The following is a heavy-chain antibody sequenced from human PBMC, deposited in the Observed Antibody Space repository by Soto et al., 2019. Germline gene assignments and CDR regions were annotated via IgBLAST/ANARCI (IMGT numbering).Heavy chain of an antibody. V-gene: IGHV1-69*19. CDR3: AREVQVHTPAFVY. CDR2: ISPMFGAA. Sequence: QVHLVQSGAEMKKPGSSVKVSCQSSGCTFNTYAMNWVRQAPGQGPEWMGDISPMFGAANYAPKFQGRVTITADESTGTSYMQLISLTSEDTALYFCAREVQVHTPAFVYWGQGTLVTVS. CDR1: GCTFNTYA. D-gene: IGHD3-10*01. J-gene: IGHJ4*02.